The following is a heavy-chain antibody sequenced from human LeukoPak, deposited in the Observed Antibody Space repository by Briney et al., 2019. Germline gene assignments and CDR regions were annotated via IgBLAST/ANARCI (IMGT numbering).Heavy chain of an antibody. Sequence: GGSLRLSCAASGFAFSDYYMSWIRQAPGKGLDWLSYISISGSDTFYADSVSGRFTISRDNAKNSLSLQMNSLRAEDTAVYYCAREPLDGYAFDIWGQGTMVTVSS. CDR2: ISISGSDT. CDR1: GFAFSDYY. V-gene: IGHV3-11*06. J-gene: IGHJ3*02. CDR3: AREPLDGYAFDI. D-gene: IGHD1-1*01.